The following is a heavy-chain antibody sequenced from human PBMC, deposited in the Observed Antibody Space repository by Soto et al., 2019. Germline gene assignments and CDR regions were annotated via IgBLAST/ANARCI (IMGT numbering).Heavy chain of an antibody. D-gene: IGHD5-18*01. CDR1: GAAVSNGDYR. Sequence: SETLSLTCTVSGAAVSNGDYRWNWIRQPPGKGLEWIGDIYYSGNTYYNPSLKSRLTISVDTSKNQFSLNLSSVTAADTAVYYCARDRLMATAGTARHYFGLDVWGQGTTVTVSS. CDR2: IYYSGNT. CDR3: ARDRLMATAGTARHYFGLDV. J-gene: IGHJ6*02. V-gene: IGHV4-31*03.